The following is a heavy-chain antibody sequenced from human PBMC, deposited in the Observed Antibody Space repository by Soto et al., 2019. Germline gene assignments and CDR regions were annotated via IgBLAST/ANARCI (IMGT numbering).Heavy chain of an antibody. Sequence: GGSLRLSCAASGFTFSSYGMHWVRQAPGKGLEWVAVIWYDGSNKYYADSVKGRFTISRDNSKNTLYLQMNSLRAEDTAVYYCARDGRAAAGNTYCFDYWGQGTLVTVSS. V-gene: IGHV3-33*01. CDR3: ARDGRAAAGNTYCFDY. J-gene: IGHJ4*02. CDR2: IWYDGSNK. CDR1: GFTFSSYG. D-gene: IGHD6-13*01.